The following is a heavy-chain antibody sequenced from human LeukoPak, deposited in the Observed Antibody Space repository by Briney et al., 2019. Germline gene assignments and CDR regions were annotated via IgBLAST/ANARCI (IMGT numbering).Heavy chain of an antibody. CDR2: IYYSGST. J-gene: IGHJ4*02. V-gene: IGHV4-59*08. D-gene: IGHD6-19*01. Sequence: SETLSLTCTVSGGSISSYYWSWIRQPPGKGLEWIGYIYYSGSTNYNPSLKSRVTISVDTSKNQFSLKLSSVTAADTAVYYCAREGRLVRAFDYWGQGTLVTVSS. CDR3: AREGRLVRAFDY. CDR1: GGSISSYY.